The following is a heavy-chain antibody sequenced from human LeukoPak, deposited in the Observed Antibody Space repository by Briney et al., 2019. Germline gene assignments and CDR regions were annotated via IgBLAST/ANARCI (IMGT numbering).Heavy chain of an antibody. CDR3: ASDGPDGY. J-gene: IGHJ4*02. CDR1: GFTFSSYW. Sequence: GGSLRLSCAASGFTFSSYWMHWVRQAPGKGLEWVSSISSSSSYIYYADSVKGRFTISRDNAKNSLYLQMNSLRAEDTAVYYCASDGPDGYWGQGTLVTVSS. D-gene: IGHD5-24*01. V-gene: IGHV3-21*01. CDR2: ISSSSSYI.